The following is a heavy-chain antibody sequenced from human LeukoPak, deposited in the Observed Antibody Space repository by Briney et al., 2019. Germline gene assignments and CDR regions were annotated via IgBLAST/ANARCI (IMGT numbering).Heavy chain of an antibody. Sequence: GRSLRLSCAASGFTFSSYWMSWVRQAPGKGLEWVANIKQDGSEKYYVDSVKGRFTISRDNAKNSLYLQMNSLRAEDTAVYYCARDLYGDYYDYWGQGTLVTVSS. CDR2: IKQDGSEK. CDR3: ARDLYGDYYDY. J-gene: IGHJ4*02. D-gene: IGHD4-17*01. CDR1: GFTFSSYW. V-gene: IGHV3-7*01.